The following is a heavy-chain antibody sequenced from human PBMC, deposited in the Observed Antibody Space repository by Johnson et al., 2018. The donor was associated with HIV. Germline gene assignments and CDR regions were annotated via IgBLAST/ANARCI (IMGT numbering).Heavy chain of an antibody. D-gene: IGHD1-26*01. CDR2: ISYDGSNK. CDR3: AKSGFSGSYQGAYDI. V-gene: IGHV3-30*18. Sequence: QVQLVESGGGVVQPGRSLRLSCAASGFTFSSYGMHWVRQAPGKGLEWLAVISYDGSNKYYADSVKGRFTISRDNSKNTLYLQMNSLRAEDTAVYYCAKSGFSGSYQGAYDIWGQGTMVTVSS. CDR1: GFTFSSYG. J-gene: IGHJ3*02.